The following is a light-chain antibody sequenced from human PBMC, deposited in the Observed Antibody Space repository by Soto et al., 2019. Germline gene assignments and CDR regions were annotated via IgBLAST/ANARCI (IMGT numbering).Light chain of an antibody. CDR3: QHYTSYSEA. Sequence: DIQVTQSTSTLSGSVGDRVTITCRASQTISSWLAWYQQKPGKAPKLLIYKASTLKSGVPSRFSGSGSGTEFTLTISSLQPDDFATYYCQHYTSYSEAFGQGTKADI. CDR2: KAS. J-gene: IGKJ1*01. V-gene: IGKV1-5*03. CDR1: QTISSW.